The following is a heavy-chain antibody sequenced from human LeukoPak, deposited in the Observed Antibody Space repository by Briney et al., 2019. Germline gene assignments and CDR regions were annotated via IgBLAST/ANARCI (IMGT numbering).Heavy chain of an antibody. V-gene: IGHV3-23*01. Sequence: GGSLRLSCAASGFTFSSYAMSWVRQAPGKGLEWVSAISGSGGSTYYADSVQGRFTISRDNSKNTLYLQMNSLRAEDTAVYYCAKINAASANYYYYGMDVWGQGTTVTVSS. D-gene: IGHD6-13*01. CDR2: ISGSGGST. CDR3: AKINAASANYYYYGMDV. CDR1: GFTFSSYA. J-gene: IGHJ6*02.